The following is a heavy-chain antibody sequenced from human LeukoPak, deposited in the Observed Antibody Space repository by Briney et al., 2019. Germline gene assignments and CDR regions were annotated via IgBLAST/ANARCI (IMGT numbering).Heavy chain of an antibody. D-gene: IGHD1-26*01. CDR1: GYSISSGYY. CDR3: ARVRSGSYWIDY. CDR2: IYHSGST. J-gene: IGHJ4*02. Sequence: SETLSLTCTVSGYSISSGYYWGWIRQPPGKGLEWIGSIYHSGSTYYNPSLKSRVTISVDTSKNQFSLKLSSVTAADTAVYYCARVRSGSYWIDYWGQGTLVTVSS. V-gene: IGHV4-38-2*02.